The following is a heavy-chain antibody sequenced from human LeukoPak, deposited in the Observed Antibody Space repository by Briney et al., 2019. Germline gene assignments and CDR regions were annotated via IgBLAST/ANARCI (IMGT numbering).Heavy chain of an antibody. V-gene: IGHV3-23*01. J-gene: IGHJ4*02. CDR2: ISGSGGGA. D-gene: IGHD3-10*01. Sequence: GGSLRLSCATSGFTFSSSAMSWVRQPPGKGLAWVSTISGSGGGAYYADSVKGRFTISRDNSKNTLYLQMNSLRAEDTAVFYCGKLFYSSGMYHFDYWGQGTLVTVSS. CDR3: GKLFYSSGMYHFDY. CDR1: GFTFSSSA.